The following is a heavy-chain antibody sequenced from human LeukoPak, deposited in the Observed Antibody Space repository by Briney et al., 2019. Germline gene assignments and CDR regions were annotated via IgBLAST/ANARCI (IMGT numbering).Heavy chain of an antibody. CDR1: GFTFSSYS. Sequence: GGSLRLSCAASGFTFSSYSMNWVRQAPGKGLEWASSISMSSSYIYYADSVKGRFTISRDNAKNSLYLQMSSLRVEDTAVYYCTRRPYSSSWYYFDYWGQGTLVTVSS. CDR3: TRRPYSSSWYYFDY. J-gene: IGHJ4*02. D-gene: IGHD6-13*01. CDR2: ISMSSSYI. V-gene: IGHV3-21*01.